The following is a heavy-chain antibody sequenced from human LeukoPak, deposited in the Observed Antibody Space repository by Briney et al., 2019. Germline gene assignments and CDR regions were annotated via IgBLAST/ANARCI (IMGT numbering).Heavy chain of an antibody. CDR2: ISGSGGST. J-gene: IGHJ4*02. Sequence: GGSLRLSCAASGFTFSGYAMSWVRQAPGKGLEWVSAISGSGGSTYYADSVKGRFTISRDNSKNTLYLQMNSLRAEDSAVYYCAKGGAVAAHFDYWGQGTLVTVSS. CDR1: GFTFSGYA. V-gene: IGHV3-23*01. CDR3: AKGGAVAAHFDY. D-gene: IGHD6-19*01.